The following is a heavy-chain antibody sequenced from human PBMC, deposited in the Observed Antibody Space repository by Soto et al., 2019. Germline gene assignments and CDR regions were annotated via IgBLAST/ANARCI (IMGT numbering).Heavy chain of an antibody. V-gene: IGHV3-15*07. CDR3: TTGPFGMVVDV. CDR2: IKSKTDGGTT. Sequence: GGSLRLSCAASGFTFSDAWINWVRQAPGKGLEWVGRIKSKTDGGTTDYAAPVKGRFTISRDDSKNTLYLQMNSLKTEDTAVYYCTTGPFGMVVDVWGQGTTVTVSS. D-gene: IGHD2-15*01. CDR1: GFTFSDAW. J-gene: IGHJ6*02.